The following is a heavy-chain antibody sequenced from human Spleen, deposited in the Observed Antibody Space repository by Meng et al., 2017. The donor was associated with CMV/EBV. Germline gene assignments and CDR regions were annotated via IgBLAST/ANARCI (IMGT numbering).Heavy chain of an antibody. V-gene: IGHV3-30*02. CDR1: GFTFSSYG. Sequence: GESLKISCAASGFTFSSYGMHWVRQAPGKGLEWVAFIRYDGSNKYYADSVKGRFTISRDNSKNTLYLQMNSLRAEDTAVYYCAKGTMVRGVLTYNYYGMDVWGQGTTVTVSS. CDR3: AKGTMVRGVLTYNYYGMDV. J-gene: IGHJ6*02. D-gene: IGHD3-10*01. CDR2: IRYDGSNK.